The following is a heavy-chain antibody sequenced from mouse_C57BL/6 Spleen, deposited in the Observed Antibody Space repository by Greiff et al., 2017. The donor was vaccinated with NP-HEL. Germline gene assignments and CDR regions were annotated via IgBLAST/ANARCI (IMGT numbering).Heavy chain of an antibody. CDR3: ARSSGYDREGFAY. CDR2: IDPSDSET. V-gene: IGHV1-52*01. J-gene: IGHJ3*01. D-gene: IGHD2-2*01. Sequence: VQLQQPGAELVRPGSSVKLSCKASGYTFTSYWMHWVKQRPIQGLEWIGNIDPSDSETHYNQKFKDKATLTVDKSSSTAYMQLSSLTSEDSAVYYCARSSGYDREGFAYWGQGTLVTVSA. CDR1: GYTFTSYW.